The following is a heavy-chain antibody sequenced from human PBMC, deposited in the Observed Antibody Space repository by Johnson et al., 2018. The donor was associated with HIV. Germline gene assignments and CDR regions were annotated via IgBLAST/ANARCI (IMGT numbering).Heavy chain of an antibody. CDR3: ASKIVVVPGGVGNFDI. CDR2: ISYDGSNK. CDR1: GFTFRSYA. V-gene: IGHV3-30*03. D-gene: IGHD3-22*01. J-gene: IGHJ3*02. Sequence: QVHLVESGGGVVQPGGSLRLSCAASGFTFRSYAMHWVRQAPGKGLEWVGVISYDGSNKYYADSVKGRFTISRDNSKNKMSLQMNSPRVEDTAVYYCASKIVVVPGGVGNFDIWGQGTMVTVSS.